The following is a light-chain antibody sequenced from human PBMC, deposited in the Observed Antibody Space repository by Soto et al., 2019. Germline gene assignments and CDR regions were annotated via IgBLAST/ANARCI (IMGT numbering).Light chain of an antibody. Sequence: LTQSPSFLSASVGDRVSITCRASQGIGSYLAWYQQKPGKAPNLLIYAASTLQSGVPSRFSGSGSGTDFTLTISSLQPEDFATYYCHQLNNYPLTFGGGTKVEIK. CDR2: AAS. V-gene: IGKV1-9*01. CDR1: QGIGSY. CDR3: HQLNNYPLT. J-gene: IGKJ4*01.